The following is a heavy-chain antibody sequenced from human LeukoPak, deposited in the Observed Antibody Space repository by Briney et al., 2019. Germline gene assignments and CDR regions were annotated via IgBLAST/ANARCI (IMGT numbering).Heavy chain of an antibody. D-gene: IGHD7-27*01. CDR3: ASRKLGNDY. CDR1: GDSVTDYH. J-gene: IGHJ4*02. V-gene: IGHV4-59*02. CDR2: IYYTGT. Sequence: PSETLSLTCTVSGDSVTDYHWSWIRQSPGKGLEWIGYIYYTGTSYNPSLKSRVTISADTSKNQFSLKLISVTAADTAVYYCASRKLGNDYWGQGTLVTVSS.